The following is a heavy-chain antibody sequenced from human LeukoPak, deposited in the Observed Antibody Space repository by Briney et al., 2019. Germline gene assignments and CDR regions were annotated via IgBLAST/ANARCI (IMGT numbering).Heavy chain of an antibody. D-gene: IGHD1-26*01. V-gene: IGHV4-38-2*02. Sequence: SETLSLTCTVSGYSMRSGYYWGWIRQPPGKGLEWIGSIYYSGSTYYNPSLKSRVTISVDTSKNQFSLKLSSVTAADTAVYYCARLGELLSNFDYWGQGTLVTVSS. J-gene: IGHJ4*02. CDR2: IYYSGST. CDR3: ARLGELLSNFDY. CDR1: GYSMRSGYY.